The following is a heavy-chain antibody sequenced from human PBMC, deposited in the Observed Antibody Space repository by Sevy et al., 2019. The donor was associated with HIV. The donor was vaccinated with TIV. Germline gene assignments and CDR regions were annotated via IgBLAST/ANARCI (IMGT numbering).Heavy chain of an antibody. J-gene: IGHJ4*02. V-gene: IGHV3-23*01. D-gene: IGHD5-18*01. Sequence: GGSLRLSCAASGFTFSNFAMGWVRQAPGKGLDWISVISGTGDYKYYADSVKGRFTTSRDNSKNTLSLQMNSLRAEDTAIFYCAKKMGGGSGMAFLVDYWGQGTLVTVSS. CDR1: GFTFSNFA. CDR2: ISGTGDYK. CDR3: AKKMGGGSGMAFLVDY.